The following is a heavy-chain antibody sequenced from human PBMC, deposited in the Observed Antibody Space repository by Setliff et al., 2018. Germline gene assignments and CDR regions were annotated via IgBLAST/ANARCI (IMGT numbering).Heavy chain of an antibody. CDR1: GYSISSGYY. CDR3: VRMSTVTAIDY. J-gene: IGHJ4*02. V-gene: IGHV4-38-2*02. Sequence: TSETLSLTCTVSGYSISSGYYWGWIRQPPGKGLEWIGNMYHSGSTYYNPSLKSRVTISVDTSKNQFSLKLSSVTAADTAVYFCVRMSTVTAIDYWGQGTLVTVSS. CDR2: MYHSGST. D-gene: IGHD2-21*02.